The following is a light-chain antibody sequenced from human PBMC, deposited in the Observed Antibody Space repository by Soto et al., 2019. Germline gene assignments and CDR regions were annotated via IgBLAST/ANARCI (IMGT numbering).Light chain of an antibody. CDR1: QSVSGS. V-gene: IGKV3-15*01. CDR3: QQYKNWPLT. CDR2: ATS. Sequence: IVLTQSPGTLSLSPGERATLSCRASQSVSGSSLAWYHQKPGQAPRLLIFATSTRATGIPARFSGSGSGTELTLTISSLQSEDFEVYYCQQYKNWPLTFGGGTKVDIK. J-gene: IGKJ4*01.